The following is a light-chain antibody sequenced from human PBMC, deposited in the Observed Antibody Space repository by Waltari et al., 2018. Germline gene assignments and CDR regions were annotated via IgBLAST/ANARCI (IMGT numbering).Light chain of an antibody. Sequence: QSVLTQPPSVSAAPGQRVTISCSGSSSNIGSRSVSWYQQVPGTAPKLLIYEKDKRPSGMSDRFSGSKSGTSATLGITGLQTGDEADYYCGTWDVSPGAGAFGGGTKLTVL. CDR1: SSNIGSRS. J-gene: IGLJ3*02. CDR2: EKD. V-gene: IGLV1-51*02. CDR3: GTWDVSPGAGA.